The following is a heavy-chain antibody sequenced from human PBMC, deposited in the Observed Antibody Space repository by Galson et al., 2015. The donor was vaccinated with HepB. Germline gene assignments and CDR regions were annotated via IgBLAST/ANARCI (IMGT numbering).Heavy chain of an antibody. Sequence: CAISGDSVSSNSAAWNWIRQSPSRGLEWLGRTYYRSKWYSDYAVSVRSRVTINPDTSKNQFSLQLKSVTPEDTAVYYCGRVAGTIYYYGMDVWGQGTTVTVSS. D-gene: IGHD6-19*01. V-gene: IGHV6-1*01. CDR1: GDSVSSNSAA. CDR3: GRVAGTIYYYGMDV. CDR2: TYYRSKWYS. J-gene: IGHJ6*02.